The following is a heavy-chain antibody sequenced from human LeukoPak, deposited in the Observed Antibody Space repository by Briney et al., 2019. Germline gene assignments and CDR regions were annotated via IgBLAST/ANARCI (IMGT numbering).Heavy chain of an antibody. CDR2: IYYSGST. Sequence: SETLSLTCTVSGGSISSYYWSWIRQPPGKGLEWIGYIYYSGSTNYNPSLKSRVTISVDTSKNQFSLKLSSVTAADTAVYYCARYYYDSSGYYRFDYWGQGTLVTVSS. V-gene: IGHV4-59*08. J-gene: IGHJ4*02. CDR3: ARYYYDSSGYYRFDY. D-gene: IGHD3-22*01. CDR1: GGSISSYY.